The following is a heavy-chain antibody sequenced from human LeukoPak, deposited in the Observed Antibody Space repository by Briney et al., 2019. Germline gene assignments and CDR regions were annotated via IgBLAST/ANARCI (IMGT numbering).Heavy chain of an antibody. V-gene: IGHV3-13*01. CDR1: GFTFSSYD. Sequence: GGSLRLSCAASGFTFSSYDMHWVRQATGKGLEWVSAIGTAGDTYYPGSVKDRFTISRENAENSLYLQMNSLRAGDTAVYYCARGRGVYMDVWGKGTTVTISS. CDR2: IGTAGDT. CDR3: ARGRGVYMDV. D-gene: IGHD3-10*01. J-gene: IGHJ6*03.